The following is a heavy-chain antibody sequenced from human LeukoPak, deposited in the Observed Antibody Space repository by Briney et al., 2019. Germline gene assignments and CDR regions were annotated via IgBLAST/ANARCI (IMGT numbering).Heavy chain of an antibody. CDR3: AKENMVRGHPPRYYFDY. D-gene: IGHD3-10*01. Sequence: PGGSLRLSCAASGFTFSSYGMHWVRQAPGKGLEWVAFIRYDGSNKYYADSVKGRFTISRDNSKNTLYLQMNSLRAEDTAVYYCAKENMVRGHPPRYYFDYWGQGTLVTVSS. CDR1: GFTFSSYG. J-gene: IGHJ4*02. CDR2: IRYDGSNK. V-gene: IGHV3-30*02.